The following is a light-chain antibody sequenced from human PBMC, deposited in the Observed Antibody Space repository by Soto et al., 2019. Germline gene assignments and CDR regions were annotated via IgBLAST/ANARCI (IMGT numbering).Light chain of an antibody. CDR1: QSVNTY. CDR2: GAS. V-gene: IGKV1-39*01. J-gene: IGKJ1*01. CDR3: QQRYREPLT. Sequence: DIQMTQAPSTLTASLGDRVTITCRASQSVNTYLNWHQQKPGKAPKLLIHGASSLQSGVPSRFSGSGSGTDFTLTISSLRPGDFETYYCQQRYREPLTFGQGTKVDIK.